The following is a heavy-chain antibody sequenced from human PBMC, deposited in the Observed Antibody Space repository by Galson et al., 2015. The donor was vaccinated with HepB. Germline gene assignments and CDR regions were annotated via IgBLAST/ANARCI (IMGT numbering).Heavy chain of an antibody. D-gene: IGHD3-3*01. CDR1: GFTFIGHH. V-gene: IGHV1-2*06. Sequence: SVKVSCKGSGFTFIGHHIHWVRQAPGQGLEWLGRINPNGGATTYAQKFQGRVTLTRTTSSKTAYMELTSLKPDDSAVYYCARDLRPTNFGVFTLDYWGQGSLVTVSS. J-gene: IGHJ4*02. CDR2: INPNGGAT. CDR3: ARDLRPTNFGVFTLDY.